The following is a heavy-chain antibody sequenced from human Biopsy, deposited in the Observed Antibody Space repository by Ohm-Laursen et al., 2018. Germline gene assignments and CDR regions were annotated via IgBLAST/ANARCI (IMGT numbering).Heavy chain of an antibody. CDR3: ARLSTLFGVADFTDD. D-gene: IGHD3-3*01. J-gene: IGHJ4*02. CDR1: GASVRSHF. Sequence: SDTLSLTCTLSGASVRSHFLTWIRQPPGKGLQWIGSISNSGTTKSSPSLKSRVNISLHTSKNQLSLKLTSVTAADTAAYYCARLSTLFGVADFTDDWGQGTLVTVSS. V-gene: IGHV4-59*08. CDR2: ISNSGTT.